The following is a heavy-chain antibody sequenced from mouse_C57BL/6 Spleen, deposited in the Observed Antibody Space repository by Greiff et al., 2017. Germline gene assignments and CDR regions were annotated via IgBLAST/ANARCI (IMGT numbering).Heavy chain of an antibody. CDR1: GYAFSSYW. V-gene: IGHV1-80*01. Sequence: QVQLQQSGAELVKPGASVKISCKASGYAFSSYWMNWVKQRPGKGLEWIGQIYPGDGDTNYNGKFKGKATLTADKSSSTAYMQLSSLPSEDSAVYFCARGGFSTTVVAPGYWGQGTTLTVSS. CDR2: IYPGDGDT. D-gene: IGHD1-1*01. CDR3: ARGGFSTTVVAPGY. J-gene: IGHJ2*01.